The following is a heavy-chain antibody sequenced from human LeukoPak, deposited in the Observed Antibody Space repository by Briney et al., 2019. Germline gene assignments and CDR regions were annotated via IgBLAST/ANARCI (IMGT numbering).Heavy chain of an antibody. D-gene: IGHD3-16*02. V-gene: IGHV3-48*01. CDR1: GFTFSTYY. CDR2: ISSSSSTI. Sequence: GGSLRLSCAASGFTFSTYYMNWVRQAPGKGLEWVSYISSSSSTIYYADSVKGRFTISRDNAKNSLYLQMNSLRAEDTAVYYCARAHHRRVYDYVWGSYPYWGQGTLVTVSS. J-gene: IGHJ4*02. CDR3: ARAHHRRVYDYVWGSYPY.